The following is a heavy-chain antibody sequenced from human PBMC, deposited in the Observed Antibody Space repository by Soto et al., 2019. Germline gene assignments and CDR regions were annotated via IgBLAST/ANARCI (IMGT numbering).Heavy chain of an antibody. J-gene: IGHJ5*02. V-gene: IGHV3-33*01. CDR1: GFTFSSYG. CDR2: IWYDGSNK. Sequence: QVQLVESGGGVVQPGRSLRLSCAASGFTFSSYGMHWVRQAPGKGLEWVAVIWYDGSNKYYADSVKGRFTISRDNSKNTLYLQMNSLRAEDTAVYYCARDRSGINVNWFDPWGQGTLVTVSS. D-gene: IGHD6-19*01. CDR3: ARDRSGINVNWFDP.